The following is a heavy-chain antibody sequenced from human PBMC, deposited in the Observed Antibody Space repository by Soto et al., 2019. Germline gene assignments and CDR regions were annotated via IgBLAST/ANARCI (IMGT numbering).Heavy chain of an antibody. CDR2: IYWDDDK. J-gene: IGHJ4*02. Sequence: QITLKESGPTLVKPTQTLTLTCTFSGFSHSTNAVGVGWIRQPPGKALEWLALIYWDDDKRYSPSLKSRLTITKDTSKKQVVLTMTNMDPLDRATYYCAHGYSYAHYFVSWGQGTLVTVSS. CDR1: GFSHSTNAVG. D-gene: IGHD5-18*01. V-gene: IGHV2-5*02. CDR3: AHGYSYAHYFVS.